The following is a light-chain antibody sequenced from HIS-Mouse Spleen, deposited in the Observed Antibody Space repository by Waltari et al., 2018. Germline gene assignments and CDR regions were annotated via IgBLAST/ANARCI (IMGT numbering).Light chain of an antibody. V-gene: IGLV3-10*01. CDR2: EES. CDR1: ALPRKY. CDR3: YSTDSSGNHRRV. J-gene: IGLJ3*02. Sequence: SYELTQPPSVSVSPGQTARITCSGDALPRKYAYWYQQKSGHAPWLVIYEESKRPSGIPERFSGSSSGTMATLTISGAQVEDEADYYCYSTDSSGNHRRVFGGGTKLTVL.